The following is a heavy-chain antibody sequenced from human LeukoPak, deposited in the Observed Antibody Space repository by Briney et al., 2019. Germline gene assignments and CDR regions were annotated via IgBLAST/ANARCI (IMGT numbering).Heavy chain of an antibody. CDR2: ISYDGSNK. CDR3: AKATGGAPLDAFDI. J-gene: IGHJ3*02. Sequence: GGSLRLSCAASGFTSSSYGMHWVRQAPGKGLEWVAVISYDGSNKYYADSVKGRFTISRDNSKNTLYLQMNSLRAEDTAVYYCAKATGGAPLDAFDIWGQGTMVTVSS. CDR1: GFTSSSYG. V-gene: IGHV3-30*18. D-gene: IGHD3-16*01.